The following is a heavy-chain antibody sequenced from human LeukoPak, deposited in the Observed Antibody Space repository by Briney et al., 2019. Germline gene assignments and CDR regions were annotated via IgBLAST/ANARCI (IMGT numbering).Heavy chain of an antibody. Sequence: GESLKIYCKGSGYSFTSYWIGWVRQMPGKGLEWMGIIYLGDSDTRYSPSFQGQVTISADKSISTAYLQWSSLKASDTAMYYCARHRAKVAPHFDYWGQGTLVTVPS. V-gene: IGHV5-51*01. CDR2: IYLGDSDT. CDR3: ARHRAKVAPHFDY. D-gene: IGHD5-12*01. CDR1: GYSFTSYW. J-gene: IGHJ4*02.